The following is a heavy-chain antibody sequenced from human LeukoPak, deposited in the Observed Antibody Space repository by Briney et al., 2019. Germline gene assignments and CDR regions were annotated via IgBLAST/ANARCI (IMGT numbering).Heavy chain of an antibody. D-gene: IGHD2-2*02. V-gene: IGHV1-3*01. J-gene: IGHJ4*02. Sequence: GASVKVSCKASGYTFTNYAMHWVRQAPGQRLEWMGWINAGNGNTKYSQKFQGRVTITADESTSTAYMELSSLRSEDTAVYYCARAICSSTSCYRYYFDYWGQGTLVTVSS. CDR1: GYTFTNYA. CDR2: INAGNGNT. CDR3: ARAICSSTSCYRYYFDY.